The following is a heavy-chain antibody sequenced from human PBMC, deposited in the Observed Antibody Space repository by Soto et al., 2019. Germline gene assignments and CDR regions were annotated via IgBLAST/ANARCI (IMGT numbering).Heavy chain of an antibody. Sequence: QVQLVQSGAEVKKPGSSVKVSCKASGGTFSSYTISWVRQAPGQGLEWMGRIIPILGIANYAQKFQGRVTITAXXSXSXXYMELSSLRSEDTAVYYCARVGYCSSTSCYAAFDIWGQGTMVTVSS. CDR2: IIPILGIA. CDR1: GGTFSSYT. V-gene: IGHV1-69*02. CDR3: ARVGYCSSTSCYAAFDI. D-gene: IGHD2-2*01. J-gene: IGHJ3*02.